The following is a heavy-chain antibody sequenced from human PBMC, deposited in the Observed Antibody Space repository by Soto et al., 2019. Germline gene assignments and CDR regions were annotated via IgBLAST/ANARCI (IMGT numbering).Heavy chain of an antibody. J-gene: IGHJ4*02. CDR2: IYPSDSDT. D-gene: IGHD3-3*01. Sequence: RGESLKISCKGSGYNFAGYWIAWLRQMPVKGLELMGIIYPSDSDTRYRPSFQGQVTISADKSISSAYLQWSSLRASDTAMYYCARGGVSPRTFDYWAQGTTVTVSS. V-gene: IGHV5-51*01. CDR1: GYNFAGYW. CDR3: ARGGVSPRTFDY.